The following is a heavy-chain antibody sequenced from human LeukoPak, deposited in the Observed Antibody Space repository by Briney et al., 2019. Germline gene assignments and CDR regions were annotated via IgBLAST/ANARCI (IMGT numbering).Heavy chain of an antibody. CDR3: ARDLRGRYFDL. CDR1: GFTFSSYW. Sequence: GGSLRLSCAASGFTFSSYWMSWVRQAPGKGLEWVANIKQDGSEKYYVDSVKGRFTSSRDNAKNSLYLQMNSLRAEDTAVYYCARDLRGRYFDLWGRGTLVTVSS. D-gene: IGHD3-16*01. V-gene: IGHV3-7*01. J-gene: IGHJ2*01. CDR2: IKQDGSEK.